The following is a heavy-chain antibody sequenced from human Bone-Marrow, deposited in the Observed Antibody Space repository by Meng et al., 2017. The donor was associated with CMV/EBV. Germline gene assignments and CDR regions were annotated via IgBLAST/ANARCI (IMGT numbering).Heavy chain of an antibody. CDR3: ARTTSSGWYRGHWYFDL. Sequence: SETLSLTCTVSGASVSSYYWSWIRQPPGKGLEWIGYIYYSGSTNFNPSLRSRVTISVDTSKNQFSLKLSSVTAADTAVYYCARTTSSGWYRGHWYFDLWGHGPRVTGSS. D-gene: IGHD6-19*01. J-gene: IGHJ2*01. V-gene: IGHV4-59*02. CDR1: GASVSSYY. CDR2: IYYSGST.